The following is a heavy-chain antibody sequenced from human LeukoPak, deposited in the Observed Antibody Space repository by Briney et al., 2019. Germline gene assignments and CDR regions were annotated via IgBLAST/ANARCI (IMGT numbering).Heavy chain of an antibody. D-gene: IGHD1-26*01. V-gene: IGHV4-59*08. J-gene: IGHJ1*01. Sequence: SETLSLTCTVSGGSISTYYWSWFRQPPGKGLEWVGYVFYNGNTNYNPSLKSRLTISVDTSNNQFSLKLSSVTAADTVVYYCARHSDGGTYPLEHWGQGTLVTVSS. CDR3: ARHSDGGTYPLEH. CDR2: VFYNGNT. CDR1: GGSISTYY.